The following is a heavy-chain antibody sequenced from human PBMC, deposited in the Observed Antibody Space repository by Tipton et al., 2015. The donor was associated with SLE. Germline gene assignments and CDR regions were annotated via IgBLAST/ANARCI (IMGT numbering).Heavy chain of an antibody. D-gene: IGHD3-22*01. CDR1: GGSISSINYC. V-gene: IGHV4-39*07. J-gene: IGHJ4*02. Sequence: TLSLTCTVSGGSISSINYCWGWIRQPPGKGLEWIGSICDSGFTYYRPSLKSRVTVSLDTSKNHFSLRLSSVTAADTAMYYCAKYFYDATGYQSVDSWGQGALVTVSS. CDR3: AKYFYDATGYQSVDS. CDR2: ICDSGFT.